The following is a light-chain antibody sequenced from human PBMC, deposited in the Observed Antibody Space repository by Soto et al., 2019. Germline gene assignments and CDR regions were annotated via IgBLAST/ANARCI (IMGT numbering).Light chain of an antibody. Sequence: QSVLTQPPSVSAAPGQKVTISCSGSSSTTGNNYVSWYQQLPGTAPKLLIYENDKRPSGIPDRFSGSKSGTSATLDITGLQTGDEADYYCATWDSSLSTGVFGTGTKLPVL. J-gene: IGLJ1*01. CDR1: SSTTGNNY. CDR2: END. V-gene: IGLV1-51*02. CDR3: ATWDSSLSTGV.